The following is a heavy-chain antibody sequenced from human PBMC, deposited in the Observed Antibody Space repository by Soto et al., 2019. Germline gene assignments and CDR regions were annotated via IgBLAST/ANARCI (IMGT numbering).Heavy chain of an antibody. Sequence: PGGSLRLSCAASGFTFSSYDMHWVRQATGKGLEWVSAIGTAGDTYYPGSVKGRFTISRENAKNSLYLQMNSLRAEDTAVYYCARELRYFDWLPNPGVDYGMDVWGQGTTVTVSS. D-gene: IGHD3-9*01. CDR2: IGTAGDT. CDR3: ARELRYFDWLPNPGVDYGMDV. J-gene: IGHJ6*02. CDR1: GFTFSSYD. V-gene: IGHV3-13*01.